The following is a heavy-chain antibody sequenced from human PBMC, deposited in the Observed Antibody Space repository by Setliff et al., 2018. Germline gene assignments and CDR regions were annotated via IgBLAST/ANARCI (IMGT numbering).Heavy chain of an antibody. J-gene: IGHJ4*02. CDR1: GYTFSSYA. D-gene: IGHD2-15*01. V-gene: IGHV7-4-1*02. Sequence: ASVKVSCKASGYTFSSYAMNWVRQAPGQGLEWMGRINTITGNPTYAQGFTGRFVFSFDTSVSTAYLQISSLKPEDTAVYYCARGYCSGGSCADFDYWGQGTLVTVSS. CDR3: ARGYCSGGSCADFDY. CDR2: INTITGNP.